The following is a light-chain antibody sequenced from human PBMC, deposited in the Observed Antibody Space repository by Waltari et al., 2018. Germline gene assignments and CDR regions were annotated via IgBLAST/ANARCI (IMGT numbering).Light chain of an antibody. CDR1: RSVVRASNY. J-gene: IGLJ3*02. V-gene: IGLV2-14*01. CDR2: EVR. Sequence: QSALTQPASVSGSPGQSIPLSSTGTRSVVRASNYFPWYQQQPGKAHQLIIYEVRDRPPGVPNRFSGSKSGYTVFLTISGLQAEDEADYYCSSYTTSRTWVFGGGTKLTVL. CDR3: SSYTTSRTWV.